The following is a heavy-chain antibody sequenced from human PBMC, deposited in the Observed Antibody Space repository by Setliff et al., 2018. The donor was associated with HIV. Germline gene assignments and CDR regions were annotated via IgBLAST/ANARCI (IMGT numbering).Heavy chain of an antibody. CDR3: ARGLRVYDSSGYYYRDYYYYYMDV. V-gene: IGHV4-39*07. CDR2: IYYSGST. J-gene: IGHJ6*03. D-gene: IGHD3-22*01. Sequence: PSETLSLTCTVSGGSISSSSYYWGWIRQPPGKGLEWIGSIYYSGSTYYNPSLKSRVTISVDTSKNQFSLKLSSVTAADTAVYYCARGLRVYDSSGYYYRDYYYYYMDVWGKGTTVTVSS. CDR1: GGSISSSSYY.